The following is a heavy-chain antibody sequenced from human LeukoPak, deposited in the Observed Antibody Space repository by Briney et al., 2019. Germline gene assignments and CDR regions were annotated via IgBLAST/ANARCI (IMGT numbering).Heavy chain of an antibody. D-gene: IGHD2-8*01. CDR3: AREAANGVYFDY. CDR1: GGTFSSYA. V-gene: IGHV1-18*01. Sequence: GASVKVSCKASGGTFSSYAINWVRQAPGQGLEWMGWISAYNGNANYAQNLQGRVTMTTDTSTSTAYMEVRSLTSEDTAVYYCAREAANGVYFDYWGQGTLVTVSS. J-gene: IGHJ4*02. CDR2: ISAYNGNA.